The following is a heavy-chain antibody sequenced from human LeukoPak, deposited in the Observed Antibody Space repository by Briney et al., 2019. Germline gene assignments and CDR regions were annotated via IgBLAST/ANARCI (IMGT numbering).Heavy chain of an antibody. J-gene: IGHJ4*02. CDR1: GFTVSAYA. CDR3: AARKVRGVWFYLDN. D-gene: IGHD3-10*01. Sequence: GVSLRLSCAASGFTVSAYAMAWVRQAPGKGLEWVSTIYDDNTYYADSVKGRFAISTDNSKNTLYLQMNSLRVEDTAVYFCAARKVRGVWFYLDNWGQGTLVTVSS. CDR2: IYDDNT. V-gene: IGHV3-23*01.